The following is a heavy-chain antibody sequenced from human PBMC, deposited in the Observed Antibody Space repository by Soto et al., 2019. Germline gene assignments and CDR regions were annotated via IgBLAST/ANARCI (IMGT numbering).Heavy chain of an antibody. V-gene: IGHV3-20*04. Sequence: GGSLRLSCAASGFTFDDYGMSWVRQVPGKGLEWVSAINSNSSKIYYADSVKGRFTISRDDAKNSLYLQMNSLRAEDTAVYYCARGITGSNMDVWGKGTTVTVSS. CDR1: GFTFDDYG. J-gene: IGHJ6*03. D-gene: IGHD1-20*01. CDR2: INSNSSKI. CDR3: ARGITGSNMDV.